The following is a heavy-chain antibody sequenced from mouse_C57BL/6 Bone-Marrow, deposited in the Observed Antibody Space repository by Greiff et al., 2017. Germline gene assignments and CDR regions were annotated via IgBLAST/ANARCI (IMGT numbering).Heavy chain of an antibody. J-gene: IGHJ4*01. CDR2: INSSSGYT. CDR3: ALLRRDAMDY. D-gene: IGHD1-1*01. Sequence: VQLQQSGAELVKPGASVKLSCKASGYTFTSYWMHWVKQRPGQGLEWIGYINSSSGYTKYNQKFKDKAILTADKSSSTAYMQLSSLAYEDSTDYYCALLRRDAMDYWGQGTSITVSS. CDR1: GYTFTSYW. V-gene: IGHV1-7*01.